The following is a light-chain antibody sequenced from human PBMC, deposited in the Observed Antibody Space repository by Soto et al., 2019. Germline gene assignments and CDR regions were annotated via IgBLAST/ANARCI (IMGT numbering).Light chain of an antibody. V-gene: IGLV2-14*01. CDR3: SSYTTSGTLV. J-gene: IGLJ3*02. Sequence: QSALTQPASVSWSPGQSITISCTGTSSDVGLYNYVSWYQQHPGKAPKLMIYEVSNRPSGVSNRFSGSKSGNTASLTISGLQAEDEADYYCSSYTTSGTLVFGGGTKLTVL. CDR2: EVS. CDR1: SSDVGLYNY.